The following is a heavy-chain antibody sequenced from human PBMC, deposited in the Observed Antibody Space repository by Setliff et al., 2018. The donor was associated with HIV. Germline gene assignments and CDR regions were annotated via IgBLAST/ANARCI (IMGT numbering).Heavy chain of an antibody. CDR2: IYTSGST. D-gene: IGHD6-6*01. V-gene: IGHV4-61*02. CDR3: AGGLIAPRF. J-gene: IGHJ4*02. CDR1: GASISSGSYY. Sequence: KSSETLSLTCTVSGASISSGSYYWSWIRQPAGKGLEWIGRIYTSGSTNYNPSLKSRVTISVDTSKNQFSLKLSSVTAADTAVYYCAGGLIAPRFWGRGTLVTVSS.